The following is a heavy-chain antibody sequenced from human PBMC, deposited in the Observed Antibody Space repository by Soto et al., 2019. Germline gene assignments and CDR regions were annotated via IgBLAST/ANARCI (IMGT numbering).Heavy chain of an antibody. J-gene: IGHJ5*02. CDR3: AREDIVVVPAASGLDNWFDL. V-gene: IGHV6-1*01. CDR2: TYYRSKWYN. CDR1: GDSVSSNSAA. Sequence: SQTLSLTCAISGDSVSSNSAAWNWIRQSPSRGLEWLGRTYYRSKWYNDYAVSVKSRITINPDTSKNQFSLQLNSVTPEDTAVYYCAREDIVVVPAASGLDNWFDLWGQGTLVTGSS. D-gene: IGHD2-2*01.